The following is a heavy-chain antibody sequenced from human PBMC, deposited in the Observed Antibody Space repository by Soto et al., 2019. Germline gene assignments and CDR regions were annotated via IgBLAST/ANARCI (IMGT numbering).Heavy chain of an antibody. CDR2: IYYSGST. Sequence: SETLSLTCTVSGGSISSYYWSWIRQPPGKGLEWIGYIYYSGSTYYNPSLKSRVTISVDTSKNQFSLKLSSVTAADTAVYYCASVRSVAATRGDYYYYGMGVWGQGTTVTAP. CDR1: GGSISSYY. J-gene: IGHJ6*02. CDR3: ASVRSVAATRGDYYYYGMGV. D-gene: IGHD2-15*01. V-gene: IGHV4-59*06.